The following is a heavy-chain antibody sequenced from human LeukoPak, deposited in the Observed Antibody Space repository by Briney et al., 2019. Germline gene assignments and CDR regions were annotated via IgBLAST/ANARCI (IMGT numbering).Heavy chain of an antibody. Sequence: GGSLRLSCAASGFTISSYAMHWVRQAPGKGLDWVAVISYDGSKKYYADSVKGRFTISRDNSKNTLYLQMNSLRAEDTAVYYCARALIPSDDLDYWGQGTLVTVSS. CDR3: ARALIPSDDLDY. D-gene: IGHD2-2*02. CDR2: ISYDGSKK. CDR1: GFTISSYA. J-gene: IGHJ4*02. V-gene: IGHV3-30*04.